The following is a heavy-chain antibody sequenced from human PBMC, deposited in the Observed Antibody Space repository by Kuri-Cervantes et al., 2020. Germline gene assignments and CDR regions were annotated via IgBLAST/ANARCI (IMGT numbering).Heavy chain of an antibody. V-gene: IGHV3-9*01. CDR2: ISWNSGSI. J-gene: IGHJ4*02. Sequence: GGSLRLSCAASGFTVSSNYMSWVRQAPGKGLEWVSGISWNSGSIGYADSVKGRFTISRDNAKNSLYLQMNSLRAEDTALYYCAKDIAAPWGSSGYYYGPFDYWGQGTLVTVSS. CDR3: AKDIAAPWGSSGYYYGPFDY. D-gene: IGHD3-22*01. CDR1: GFTVSSNY.